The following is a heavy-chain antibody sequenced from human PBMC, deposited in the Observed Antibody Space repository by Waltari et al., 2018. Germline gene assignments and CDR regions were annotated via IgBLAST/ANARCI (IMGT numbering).Heavy chain of an antibody. CDR2: IYHSGST. Sequence: QVQLQESGPGLVKPSETLSLTCAVSGYSISSGYYWGWIRQPPGKGLEWIGSIYHSGSTYYNPSLKSRVTISVDTSKNQFSLKLSSVTAADTAVYYCARGMSSSGWQRPYFDYWGQGTLVTVSS. D-gene: IGHD6-19*01. CDR3: ARGMSSSGWQRPYFDY. V-gene: IGHV4-38-2*01. J-gene: IGHJ4*02. CDR1: GYSISSGYY.